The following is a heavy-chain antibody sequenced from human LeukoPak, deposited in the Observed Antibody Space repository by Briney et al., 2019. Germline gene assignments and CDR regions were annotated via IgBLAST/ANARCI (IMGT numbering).Heavy chain of an antibody. CDR3: ARAGSSSAIKSGGDAFDI. D-gene: IGHD2-2*01. V-gene: IGHV1-69*05. Sequence: GASVKVSCKASGGTFSSYAISWVRQAPGQGLEWMGGIIPIFGTANYAQKFQGRVTITTDESTSTAYMELSSLRSGDTAVYYCARAGSSSAIKSGGDAFDIWGQGTMVTVSS. CDR2: IIPIFGTA. J-gene: IGHJ3*02. CDR1: GGTFSSYA.